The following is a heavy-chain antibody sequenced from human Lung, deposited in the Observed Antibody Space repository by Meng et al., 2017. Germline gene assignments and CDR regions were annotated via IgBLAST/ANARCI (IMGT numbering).Heavy chain of an antibody. CDR3: VRRTYSSGWYFDY. CDR1: GGSFSGYY. J-gene: IGHJ4*02. D-gene: IGHD6-19*01. V-gene: IGHV4-34*02. CDR2: IIDSGST. Sequence: QVQLQQGGAGLLKPSETLSLTCAVYGGSFSGYYWSWIRQPPGKGLEWIGEIIDSGSTNYNPSLKSRVTISVDTSKNQFSLRVTPVTAADRAVYYCVRRTYSSGWYFDYWGQGTLVTVSS.